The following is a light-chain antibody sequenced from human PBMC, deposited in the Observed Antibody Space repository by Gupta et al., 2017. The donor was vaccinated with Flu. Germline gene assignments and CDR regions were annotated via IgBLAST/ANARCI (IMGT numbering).Light chain of an antibody. CDR2: RND. CDR3: AVWDDSRSAWV. V-gene: IGLV1-47*01. J-gene: IGLJ3*02. CDR1: SSNIGGNF. Sequence: QSVLTQPPSASGTPGQRVTISCPGSSSNIGGNFVYWFQQVPGTAPKLLIYRNDRRPSGVADRFSGSKSGASASLAISGLRSDDEADYYCAVWDDSRSAWVFGGGTKLTVL.